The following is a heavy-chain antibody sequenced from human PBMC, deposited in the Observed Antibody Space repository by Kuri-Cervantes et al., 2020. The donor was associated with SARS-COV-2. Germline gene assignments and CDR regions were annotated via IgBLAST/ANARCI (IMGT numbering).Heavy chain of an antibody. D-gene: IGHD4-11*01. V-gene: IGHV3-7*03. Sequence: GESLKTSCAASGFSFSTYWMNWVRQAPGKGLEWVANIKQDDTEYYYVDSVRGRFTISRDNAKNSMYLQMNSLRAEDTAIYYCVRGTEDYSGARSFFDSWGQGTPVTVSS. CDR3: VRGTEDYSGARSFFDS. CDR1: GFSFSTYW. CDR2: IKQDDTEY. J-gene: IGHJ4*02.